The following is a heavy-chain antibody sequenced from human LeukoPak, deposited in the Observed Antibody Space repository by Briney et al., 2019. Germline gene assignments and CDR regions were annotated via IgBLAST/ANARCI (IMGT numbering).Heavy chain of an antibody. CDR3: ARSATGDPYFQN. Sequence: GGSLRLSCAASGFDFNNYNMNWVRQAPGKGLEWVANIKQDGSEKYYVDSVKGRFTISRDNAKNSLYLQMNSLRAEDTAVYYCARSATGDPYFQNWGQGTLITVSS. CDR2: IKQDGSEK. V-gene: IGHV3-7*01. J-gene: IGHJ4*02. D-gene: IGHD3-10*01. CDR1: GFDFNNYN.